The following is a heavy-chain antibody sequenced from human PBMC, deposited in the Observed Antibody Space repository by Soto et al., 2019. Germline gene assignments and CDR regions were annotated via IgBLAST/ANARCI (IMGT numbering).Heavy chain of an antibody. CDR3: ARSRGYCSGGSCYKRYYFDY. V-gene: IGHV4-34*01. Sequence: SETLSLTCAVYGGSFSGYYWSWIRQPPGKGLEWIGEINHSGSTNYNPSLKSRVTISVDTSKNQFSLKLSSVTAADTAVYYCARSRGYCSGGSCYKRYYFDYWGQGTLVTVSS. CDR1: GGSFSGYY. J-gene: IGHJ4*02. CDR2: INHSGST. D-gene: IGHD2-15*01.